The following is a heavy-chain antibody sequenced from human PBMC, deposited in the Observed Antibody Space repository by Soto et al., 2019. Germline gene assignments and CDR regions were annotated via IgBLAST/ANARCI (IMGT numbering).Heavy chain of an antibody. V-gene: IGHV4-59*02. CDR1: GASVSHGY. J-gene: IGHJ5*02. Sequence: QMQLQASGPGLVKPSETLSLTCNVSGASVSHGYWSWIRQPPGKALEWIGFMYFGGSFNYNPSLTGRATISLETSKNQCSMKWTSVTASDTAVYYCARSYYDSTGFAVDPWGQGTLVTVSS. D-gene: IGHD3-22*01. CDR3: ARSYYDSTGFAVDP. CDR2: MYFGGSF.